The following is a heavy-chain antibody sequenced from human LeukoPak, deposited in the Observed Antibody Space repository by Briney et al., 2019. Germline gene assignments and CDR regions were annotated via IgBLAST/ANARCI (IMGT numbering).Heavy chain of an antibody. J-gene: IGHJ5*02. CDR1: GGSFSGYY. CDR3: ARHGRGS. CDR2: INHSGST. D-gene: IGHD3-10*01. V-gene: IGHV4-34*01. Sequence: SETLSLTCAVYGGSFSGYYWSWIRQPPGKGLEWIGEINHSGSTNYNPSLQSRVTISVDSSKNQISLKLSSVTAADTAVYYCARHGRGSWGQGTLVTVSS.